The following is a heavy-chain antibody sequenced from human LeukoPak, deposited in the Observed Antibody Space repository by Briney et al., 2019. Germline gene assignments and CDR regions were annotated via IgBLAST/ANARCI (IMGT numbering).Heavy chain of an antibody. CDR2: INTNSGGT. J-gene: IGHJ6*03. Sequence: GSVKVSRKASGYTFTGYYMHWVRQAPGEGLEWMGWINTNSGGTNYAQKFQGRVTMTRDTSISTAYMELSRLRSDDTAVYYCARDLRYSSGWSASGMDVWGKGTTVTISS. V-gene: IGHV1-2*02. CDR3: ARDLRYSSGWSASGMDV. D-gene: IGHD6-19*01. CDR1: GYTFTGYY.